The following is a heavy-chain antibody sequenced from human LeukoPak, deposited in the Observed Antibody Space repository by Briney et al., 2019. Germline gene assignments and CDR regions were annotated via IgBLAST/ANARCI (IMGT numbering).Heavy chain of an antibody. CDR3: ARDRPYSGYDFWSGPPNAFDI. CDR2: IKQDGSEK. CDR1: GFTFSSYW. D-gene: IGHD3-3*01. Sequence: GGSLRLSCAASGFTFSSYWMSWVRQAPGKGLEWVANIKQDGSEKYYVDSVKGRFTISGDNAKNSLYLQMNSLRAEDTAVYYCARDRPYSGYDFWSGPPNAFDIWGQGTMVTVSS. V-gene: IGHV3-7*01. J-gene: IGHJ3*02.